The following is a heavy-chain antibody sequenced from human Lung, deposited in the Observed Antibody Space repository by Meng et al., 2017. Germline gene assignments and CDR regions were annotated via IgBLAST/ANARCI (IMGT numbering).Heavy chain of an antibody. V-gene: IGHV4-34*01. CDR2: INHSGST. CDR3: ARGPTTMAHDFDY. D-gene: IGHD4-11*01. J-gene: IGHJ4*02. Sequence: QGRVKPGGAGRLKPWATLSITFVVSGGSFSDYYWGWIRQPPGKGLEWIGEINHSGSTNYNPSLESRATISVDTSQNNLSLKLSSVTAADSAVYYCARGPTTMAHDFDYWGQGTLVTVSS. CDR1: GGSFSDYY.